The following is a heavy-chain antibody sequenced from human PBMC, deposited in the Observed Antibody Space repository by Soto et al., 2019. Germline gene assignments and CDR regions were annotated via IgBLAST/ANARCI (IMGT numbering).Heavy chain of an antibody. Sequence: PGGSLRLSCAASGVSGFTFSKYAMSWVRQAPGKGLEWVSTIGGTGGFVTYYADSVTGRFTISRDNSKNTLYLQMNSLRAEDTAVYYCAKGYREYSSSWFDYWGQGTLVTVSS. J-gene: IGHJ4*02. D-gene: IGHD6-13*01. CDR3: AKGYREYSSSWFDY. CDR2: IGGTGGFVT. V-gene: IGHV3-23*01. CDR1: GVSGFTFSKYA.